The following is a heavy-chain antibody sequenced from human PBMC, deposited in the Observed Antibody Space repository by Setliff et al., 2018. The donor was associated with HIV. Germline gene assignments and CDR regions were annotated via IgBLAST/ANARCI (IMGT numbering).Heavy chain of an antibody. V-gene: IGHV1-69*13. Sequence: ASVKVSCKASGGTFGASGINWVRQAPGQGFEWMGTIILAFNVIKYAQKFQGRVTITADESARTAFMEMRSLRSDDTAIYYCASGIRGLIRTDYYYEMEVWGKGATVTVSS. J-gene: IGHJ6*04. CDR1: GGTFGASG. CDR2: IILAFNVI. D-gene: IGHD3-10*01. CDR3: ASGIRGLIRTDYYYEMEV.